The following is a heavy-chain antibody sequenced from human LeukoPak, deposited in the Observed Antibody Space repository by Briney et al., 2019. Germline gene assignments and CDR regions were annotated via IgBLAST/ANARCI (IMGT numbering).Heavy chain of an antibody. V-gene: IGHV3-30*03. D-gene: IGHD5-12*01. CDR1: GFTFRSYF. J-gene: IGHJ3*01. CDR2: ISSDRRNE. Sequence: AGRSLRLSCAASGFTFRSYFRDWVPQAPGKELKWVATISSDRRNEYYGYSVKGRFTISRDNAKKSLYLQMNSLRAEDTAMYYWARRGSGYYGGAFDVWGQGTLVSVSS. CDR3: ARRGSGYYGGAFDV.